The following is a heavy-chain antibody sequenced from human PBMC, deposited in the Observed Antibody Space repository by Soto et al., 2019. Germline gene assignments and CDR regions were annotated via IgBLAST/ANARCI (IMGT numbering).Heavy chain of an antibody. Sequence: QVQLVQSGAEVKEPGDSVRVSCEASGYTFTAYYIHWVRQAPGQGLEWMGWLNTKFGDTTYAQDFQGRVSMTRDMSISTVYMELSRLTSCDTAIYYCARNMDYYYGPGSGNGHGFWGQGTTVTVFS. CDR3: ARNMDYYYGPGSGNGHGF. V-gene: IGHV1-2*02. CDR2: LNTKFGDT. CDR1: GYTFTAYY. J-gene: IGHJ6*02. D-gene: IGHD3-10*01.